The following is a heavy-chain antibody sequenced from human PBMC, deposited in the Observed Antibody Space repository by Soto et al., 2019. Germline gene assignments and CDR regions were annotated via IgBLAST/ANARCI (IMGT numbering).Heavy chain of an antibody. Sequence: SCAASGFTFSSYAMHWVRQAPGKGLEWVAVISYDGSNKYYADSVKGRFTISRDNSKNTLYLQMNSLRAEDTAVYYCARDQGATYYDFWSGYPRGYGMDVWGQGTTVTVSS. D-gene: IGHD3-3*01. J-gene: IGHJ6*02. CDR2: ISYDGSNK. V-gene: IGHV3-30-3*01. CDR1: GFTFSSYA. CDR3: ARDQGATYYDFWSGYPRGYGMDV.